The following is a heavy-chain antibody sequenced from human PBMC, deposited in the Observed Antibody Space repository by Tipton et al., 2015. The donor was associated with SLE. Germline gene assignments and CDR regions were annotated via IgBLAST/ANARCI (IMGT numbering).Heavy chain of an antibody. CDR1: GYTFTSYF. D-gene: IGHD6-19*01. Sequence: QLVQSGPEVKKPGASVKLSCKTSGYTFTSYFIHWVRQAPGQGLEWMAIINPSGGSTTYEKKFQGRATMIRDTSTTTVYMELSSLTSEDTAVYFCARGPNNSGWYSAIDYWGQGTLVTVSS. CDR3: ARGPNNSGWYSAIDY. CDR2: INPSGGST. V-gene: IGHV1-46*01. J-gene: IGHJ4*02.